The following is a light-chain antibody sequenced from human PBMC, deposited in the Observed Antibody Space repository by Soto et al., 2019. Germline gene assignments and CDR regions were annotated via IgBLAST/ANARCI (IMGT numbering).Light chain of an antibody. CDR2: DVS. J-gene: IGLJ1*01. CDR3: CSYAGRYTWV. Sequence: QSALTQPRSVSGSPGQSVTISCTGTSSDVGGYNYVSWYRQHQGKAPKLMIYDVSKRPSGVPDRFSGSKSGNTASLTISGLHAEDEADYYCCSYAGRYTWVFVTGTKLTVL. V-gene: IGLV2-11*01. CDR1: SSDVGGYNY.